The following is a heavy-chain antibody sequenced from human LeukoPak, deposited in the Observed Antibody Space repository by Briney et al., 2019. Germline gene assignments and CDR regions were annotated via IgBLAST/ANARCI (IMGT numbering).Heavy chain of an antibody. V-gene: IGHV1-8*02. J-gene: IGHJ3*02. CDR2: MNPNSGNA. Sequence: ASVKVSCKASGYTFTSYDINWVRQVTGQGLEWMGWMNPNSGNAVYAQKFQGRVTMTRSTSINTAYMELSSLRSEDTAVYYCARGSSRSFDIWGLGTMVTVSS. D-gene: IGHD3-10*01. CDR3: ARGSSRSFDI. CDR1: GYTFTSYD.